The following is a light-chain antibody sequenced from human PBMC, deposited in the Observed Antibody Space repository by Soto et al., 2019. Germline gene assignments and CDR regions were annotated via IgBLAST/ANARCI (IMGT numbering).Light chain of an antibody. V-gene: IGKV3-20*01. Sequence: EIVLTQSPGTLSLSPGERAALSCRASQSVTRTYLAWYQQRPGQAPRLLIYGASSRATGIPDRFSGSGSGTDFSLTISRLKPEDFAVYYCQQYGSSPLTFGQGTKVEIK. J-gene: IGKJ1*01. CDR1: QSVTRTY. CDR3: QQYGSSPLT. CDR2: GAS.